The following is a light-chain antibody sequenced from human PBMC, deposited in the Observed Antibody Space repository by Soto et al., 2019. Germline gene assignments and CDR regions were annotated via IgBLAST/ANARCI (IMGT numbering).Light chain of an antibody. CDR3: SSYAGSSDIV. CDR1: SSDVGGYNF. V-gene: IGLV2-8*01. Sequence: QSVLTQPPSASGSPGQSVTISCTGTSSDVGGYNFVSWYQQHPGRAPKLIISAVTNRPSGVPDRSSGTKSGNTAYLTVSGLQADDEADYYCSSYAGSSDIVFGTRTKVTVL. CDR2: AVT. J-gene: IGLJ1*01.